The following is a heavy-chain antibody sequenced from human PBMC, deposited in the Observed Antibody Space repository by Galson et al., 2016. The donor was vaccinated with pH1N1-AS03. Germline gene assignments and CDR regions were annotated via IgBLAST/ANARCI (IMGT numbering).Heavy chain of an antibody. CDR3: ARDVLPYSLGLDV. V-gene: IGHV4-4*02. CDR1: DDSINNHIY. Sequence: ETLSLTCSVSDDSINNHIYWSWVRQAPGKGLEWIGEVYHTGSTNYNPSLKSRVIISVDKSKNQFSLNLTSVTAADTAVYYCARDVLPYSLGLDVWGQGTTVTVSS. D-gene: IGHD5-18*01. CDR2: VYHTGST. J-gene: IGHJ6*02.